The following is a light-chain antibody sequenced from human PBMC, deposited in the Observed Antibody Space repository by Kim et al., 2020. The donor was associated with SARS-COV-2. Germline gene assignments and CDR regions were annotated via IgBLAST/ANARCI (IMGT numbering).Light chain of an antibody. CDR1: NIGSKS. CDR2: YDS. V-gene: IGLV3-21*04. Sequence: ATGKTARITCGGNNIGSKSVHWYQQNPGQAPVLVIYYDSDWPSGIPERFSGSNSGNTATLTISRVEAGDEADYYCQVWDSSSDHPVFGGGTQLTVL. CDR3: QVWDSSSDHPV. J-gene: IGLJ3*02.